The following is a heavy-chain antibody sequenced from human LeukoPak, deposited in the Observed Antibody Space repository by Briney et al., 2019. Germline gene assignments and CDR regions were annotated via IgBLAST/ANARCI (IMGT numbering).Heavy chain of an antibody. CDR1: GFTFSGSA. Sequence: PGGSLRLSCAASGFTFSGSAMHWVRQAPGKGLEWVSFISGSAERTYYADSMQGRFTISRDNSKNTVYLQMKSLRAEDTAIYYCSVPGDYWGQGILVIVSS. CDR2: ISGSAERT. D-gene: IGHD7-27*01. V-gene: IGHV3-23*01. J-gene: IGHJ4*02. CDR3: SVPGDY.